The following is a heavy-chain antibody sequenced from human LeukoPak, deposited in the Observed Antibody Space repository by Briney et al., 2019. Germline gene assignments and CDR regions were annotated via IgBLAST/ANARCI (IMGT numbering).Heavy chain of an antibody. D-gene: IGHD1-26*01. J-gene: IGHJ4*02. Sequence: GSVKVSCKASGYSFTDYYMHWVRQAPGQGLEWMGWINPNSGGTNYVQKFQGRVTMTRDTSISTAYMELNRLRAEDTAVFYCAREGGYSGTYRDCYFDYWGQGTLVTVSS. CDR1: GYSFTDYY. CDR2: INPNSGGT. CDR3: AREGGYSGTYRDCYFDY. V-gene: IGHV1-2*02.